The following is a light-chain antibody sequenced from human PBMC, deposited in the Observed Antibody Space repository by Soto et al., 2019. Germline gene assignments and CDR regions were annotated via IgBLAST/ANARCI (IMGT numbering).Light chain of an antibody. J-gene: IGKJ4*01. Sequence: DIVMTQSPDSLAVSLGERATINCKSSQSLLSSANNKNYLAWYQQKSGQPPKLLIYGASTRQSGVPDRISGSGSGTDFTLTISSLQAEDVEISSCQQYYSGPITFGGGTKVEIK. V-gene: IGKV4-1*01. CDR3: QQYYSGPIT. CDR1: QSLLSSANNKNY. CDR2: GAS.